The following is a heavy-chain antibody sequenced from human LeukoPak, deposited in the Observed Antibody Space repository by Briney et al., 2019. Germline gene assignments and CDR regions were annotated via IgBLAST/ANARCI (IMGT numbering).Heavy chain of an antibody. CDR2: IKQDGSEK. V-gene: IGHV3-7*01. Sequence: PGGSLRLSCAASGFTFSSYGMSWVRQAPGKGLEWVTNIKQDGSEKYYVDSVKGRFTISRDNAKKSLYLQMNSLRAEDTAVYYCVRGGAAFAFDIWGQGTMVIVSS. J-gene: IGHJ3*02. CDR1: GFTFSSYG. CDR3: VRGGAAFAFDI. D-gene: IGHD4/OR15-4a*01.